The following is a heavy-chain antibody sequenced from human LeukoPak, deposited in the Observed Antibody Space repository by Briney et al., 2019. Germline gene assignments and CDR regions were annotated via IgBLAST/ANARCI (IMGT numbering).Heavy chain of an antibody. D-gene: IGHD3-10*01. Sequence: GGSLRLSCAASGFSLSSYWMHWVRQAPGKGLVWVSRIKTDGSSTSYADSVKGRFTISRDNAKNTLYLQMNSLRAEDTAVYFCGYGSGNYNDYWGQGTLVTVSS. J-gene: IGHJ4*02. CDR1: GFSLSSYW. CDR2: IKTDGSST. CDR3: GYGSGNYNDY. V-gene: IGHV3-74*01.